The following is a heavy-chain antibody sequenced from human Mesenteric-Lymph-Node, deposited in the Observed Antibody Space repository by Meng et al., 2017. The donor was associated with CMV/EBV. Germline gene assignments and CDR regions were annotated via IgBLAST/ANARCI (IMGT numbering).Heavy chain of an antibody. CDR1: GFSLSTTGVG. V-gene: IGHV2-5*02. Sequence: SGFSLSTTGVGVGLVRQPPGKALEWLALIYWDEDKSYRPSLKSRVTITKDTSKNQVVLTLTNMDPVDTATYYCARRLYSTSSGALDYWGQGILVTVSS. CDR2: IYWDEDK. D-gene: IGHD6-6*01. J-gene: IGHJ4*02. CDR3: ARRLYSTSSGALDY.